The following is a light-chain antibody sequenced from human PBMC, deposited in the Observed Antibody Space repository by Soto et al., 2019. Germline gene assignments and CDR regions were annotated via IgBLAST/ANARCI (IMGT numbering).Light chain of an antibody. Sequence: EIVMTQSPATLSVSPGERATLSCRASQSVSSNVAWYQQKPGQPPRVLIYGASTRATGIPARFSGSGSGTEFTLTISSLQPEDFAVYYCQQYGSSPALFTFGPGTKVDIK. V-gene: IGKV3-15*01. CDR1: QSVSSN. J-gene: IGKJ3*01. CDR3: QQYGSSPALFT. CDR2: GAS.